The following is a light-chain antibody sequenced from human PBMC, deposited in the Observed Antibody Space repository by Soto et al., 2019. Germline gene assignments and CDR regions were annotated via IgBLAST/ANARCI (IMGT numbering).Light chain of an antibody. Sequence: EIVMTQSPATLSVSPGERATLSCRASQSVSSNLAWYQQKPGQAPRLLIYGASTRATGIPARFSGSGSGTAFTLTLCRLQSEDLAVSYSQHYNNWPPGGAFGQGTKVEIQ. J-gene: IGKJ1*01. CDR2: GAS. V-gene: IGKV3-15*01. CDR1: QSVSSN. CDR3: QHYNNWPPGGA.